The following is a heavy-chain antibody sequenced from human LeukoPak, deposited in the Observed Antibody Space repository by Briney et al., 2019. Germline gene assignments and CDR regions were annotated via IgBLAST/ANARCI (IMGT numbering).Heavy chain of an antibody. Sequence: SGGSLRLSCAASGXTFSSYAMSWVRQAPGKGPEWVSSLSGGGGDTYYADSVNGRFTISRDNSKKTLYLQMNSLRAEDTAVYYCAKDRYYDSRRAYDYWGQGTLVTVSS. CDR3: AKDRYYDSRRAYDY. CDR1: GXTFSSYA. CDR2: LSGGGGDT. D-gene: IGHD3-22*01. J-gene: IGHJ4*02. V-gene: IGHV3-23*01.